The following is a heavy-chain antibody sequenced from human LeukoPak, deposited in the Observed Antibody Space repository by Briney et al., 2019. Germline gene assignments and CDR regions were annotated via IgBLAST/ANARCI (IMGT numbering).Heavy chain of an antibody. Sequence: PSETLSLTCTVSGGSISSSSYYWGWIRQPPGKGLEWVGSIYYSGSAYYYPSLKSRVTISVDTSENQCSLKLNSVTAADTAVYYCARGPRWLQDYFNFWGQGTLVTVSS. V-gene: IGHV4-39*07. CDR3: ARGPRWLQDYFNF. D-gene: IGHD5-24*01. CDR2: IYYSGSA. J-gene: IGHJ4*02. CDR1: GGSISSSSYY.